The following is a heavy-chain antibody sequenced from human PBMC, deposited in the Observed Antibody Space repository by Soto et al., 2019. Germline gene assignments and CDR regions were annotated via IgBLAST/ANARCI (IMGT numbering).Heavy chain of an antibody. D-gene: IGHD2-2*01. CDR2: IDPSDSYT. V-gene: IGHV5-10-1*01. CDR3: ASPSSTSSYYYGMDV. CDR1: GYSFTSYW. Sequence: GESLKISCKGSGYSFTSYWIGWVRQMPGKGLEWMGRIDPSDSYTNYSPSFQGHVTISADKSISTAYLQWSSLKASDTAMYYCASPSSTSSYYYGMDVWGQGTTVTVLL. J-gene: IGHJ6*02.